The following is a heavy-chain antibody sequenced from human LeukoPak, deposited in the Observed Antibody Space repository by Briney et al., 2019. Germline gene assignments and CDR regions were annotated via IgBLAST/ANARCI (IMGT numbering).Heavy chain of an antibody. Sequence: SETLSLTCTVSGGSVSSGTYYWSWIRQPPGKGLEWIGYIYYSGSTNYNSSLQSRVPMSVDTSKNQFSLKLSSVTAADTAVCYCARALNPLPGTYYFDYWGQGTLVTVSS. CDR3: ARALNPLPGTYYFDY. D-gene: IGHD2-15*01. CDR1: GGSVSSGTYY. V-gene: IGHV4-61*01. CDR2: IYYSGST. J-gene: IGHJ4*02.